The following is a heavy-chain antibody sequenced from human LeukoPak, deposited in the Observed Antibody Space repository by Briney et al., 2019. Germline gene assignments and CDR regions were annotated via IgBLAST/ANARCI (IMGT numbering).Heavy chain of an antibody. CDR3: ARLAPRKYYYDSSGSEGYAFDI. J-gene: IGHJ3*02. D-gene: IGHD3-22*01. CDR1: GYTFTGCY. V-gene: IGHV1-2*02. Sequence: VASVKVSCKASGYTFTGCYMHWVRQAPGQGLEWMGWINPNSGGTNYAQKFQGRVTMTRDTSISTAYMELSRLRSDDTAMYYCARLAPRKYYYDSSGSEGYAFDIWGQGTMVTVSS. CDR2: INPNSGGT.